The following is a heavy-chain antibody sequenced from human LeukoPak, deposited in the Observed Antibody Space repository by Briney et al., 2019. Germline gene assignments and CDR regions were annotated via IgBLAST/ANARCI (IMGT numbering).Heavy chain of an antibody. CDR2: IGGSGSVI. CDR1: GFTFSSYS. J-gene: IGHJ4*02. Sequence: PGGSLRLSCAASGFTFSSYSMGWVRRAPGKGLEWVSSIGGSGSVIYYTDSVRGRFTLSRDNSENTVYLQMNSLRAEDTAVYYCVKGGPRAQLVDFWGQGTLVTVSS. CDR3: VKGGPRAQLVDF. D-gene: IGHD2-2*01. V-gene: IGHV3-23*01.